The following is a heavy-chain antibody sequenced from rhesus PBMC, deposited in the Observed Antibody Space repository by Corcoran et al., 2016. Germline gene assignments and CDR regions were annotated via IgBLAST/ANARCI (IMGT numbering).Heavy chain of an antibody. Sequence: QLQLQESGPGLVKPSETLSVTCAVSGGSISSSYWSWIRQAPGKGLEWIGYIYGSGSSTNYNPSLNCRVTLSVDTSKNQLSLKLSSVTTADTAVYYCATGDTAGTVTFFDYWGQGVLVTVSS. V-gene: IGHV4-169*02. J-gene: IGHJ4*01. CDR3: ATGDTAGTVTFFDY. D-gene: IGHD5-42*01. CDR1: GGSISSSY. CDR2: IYGSGSST.